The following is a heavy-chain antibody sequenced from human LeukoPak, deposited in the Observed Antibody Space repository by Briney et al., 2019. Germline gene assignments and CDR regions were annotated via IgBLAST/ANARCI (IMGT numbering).Heavy chain of an antibody. J-gene: IGHJ5*02. CDR1: GYTFTSYD. CDR3: ARDASPLSSSWFFWFDP. D-gene: IGHD6-13*01. CDR2: MNPNSGNT. Sequence: GASVKVSCKASGYTFTSYDINWVRQATGQGLEWMGWMNPNSGNTGYAQKFQGRVTITRNTSISTAYMELSSLRSEDTAVYYCARDASPLSSSWFFWFDPWGQGTLVTVSS. V-gene: IGHV1-8*03.